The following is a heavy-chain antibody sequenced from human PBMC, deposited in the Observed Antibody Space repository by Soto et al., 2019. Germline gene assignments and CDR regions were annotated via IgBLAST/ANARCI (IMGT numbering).Heavy chain of an antibody. Sequence: ASVKVSCKASGYTFTSYNINWVRQAPGQGLEWVAGSTSNSGNSDYAQNFQGRVTFTRDTSANTAYMELSSLRSEDTAVYYCAFGTDYFHYWGQGTLVTVSS. CDR3: AFGTDYFHY. D-gene: IGHD3-16*01. J-gene: IGHJ1*01. V-gene: IGHV1-8*01. CDR1: GYTFTSYN. CDR2: STSNSGNS.